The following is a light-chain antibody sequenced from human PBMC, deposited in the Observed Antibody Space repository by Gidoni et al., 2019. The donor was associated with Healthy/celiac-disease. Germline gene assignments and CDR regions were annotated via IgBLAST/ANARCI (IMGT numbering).Light chain of an antibody. CDR2: AAS. Sequence: DIQMTQSPSSLSPSVGDRVTITCRASQSISSYLNWYQQKPGKAPKLLIYAASSLQSGFPSRFSGSGSGTDFTLTISRLEPEDFATYYCQQSYNTPVTCXQXTRLEIK. J-gene: IGKJ5*01. CDR3: QQSYNTPVT. V-gene: IGKV1-39*01. CDR1: QSISSY.